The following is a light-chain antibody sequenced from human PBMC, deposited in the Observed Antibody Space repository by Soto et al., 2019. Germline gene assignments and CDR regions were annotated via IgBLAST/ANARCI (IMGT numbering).Light chain of an antibody. CDR2: SAS. CDR3: QQTYSNSVT. CDR1: QNIDTY. Sequence: DIRMTQSPASLSASVGDRVTVTCRASQNIDTYLHWYQQKPGKAPNLLIFSASMLQSGVPSRFFGSGSGTDFTLTSSGLQPEDFATYYCQQTYSNSVTFGQGTKLDIK. J-gene: IGKJ1*01. V-gene: IGKV1-39*01.